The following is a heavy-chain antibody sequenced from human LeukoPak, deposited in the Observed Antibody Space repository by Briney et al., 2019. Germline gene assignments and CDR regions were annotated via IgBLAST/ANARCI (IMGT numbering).Heavy chain of an antibody. Sequence: SETLSLTCTVSGGSISSSSYYWGWIRQPPGKGLEWIGSIYYSGSTYYNPSLKSRVTISVDTSKNQFSLKLSSVTAADTAVYYCARDLNYYDSSGYYYEGAFDIWGQGTMVTVSS. D-gene: IGHD3-22*01. CDR2: IYYSGST. V-gene: IGHV4-39*07. CDR3: ARDLNYYDSSGYYYEGAFDI. CDR1: GGSISSSSYY. J-gene: IGHJ3*02.